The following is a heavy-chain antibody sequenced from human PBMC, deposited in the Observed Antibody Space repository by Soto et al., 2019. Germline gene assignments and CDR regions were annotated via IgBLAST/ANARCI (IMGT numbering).Heavy chain of an antibody. Sequence: GGSLRLSCAASGFTFSSYAMHWVRQAPGKGLEWVAVISYDGSNKYYADSVKGRFTISRDNSKNTLYLQMNSLRAEDTAVYYCERDLHHSAIRGEAIGRMHVWGQGTTVTVSS. CDR2: ISYDGSNK. J-gene: IGHJ6*02. V-gene: IGHV3-30-3*01. D-gene: IGHD3-16*01. CDR1: GFTFSSYA. CDR3: ERDLHHSAIRGEAIGRMHV.